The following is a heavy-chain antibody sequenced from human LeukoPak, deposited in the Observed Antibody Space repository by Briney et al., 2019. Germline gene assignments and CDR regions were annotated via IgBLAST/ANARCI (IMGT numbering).Heavy chain of an antibody. Sequence: PGGSLRLSCAVSGITLSNYGMSWVRQAPGKGLEWVSYISSSGSTIYYADSVKGRFTISRDNAKNSLYLQMNSLRAEDTAVYYCARWRYYYADYWGQGTLVTVSS. D-gene: IGHD3-10*01. CDR3: ARWRYYYADY. J-gene: IGHJ4*02. V-gene: IGHV3-48*04. CDR2: ISSSGSTI. CDR1: GITLSNYG.